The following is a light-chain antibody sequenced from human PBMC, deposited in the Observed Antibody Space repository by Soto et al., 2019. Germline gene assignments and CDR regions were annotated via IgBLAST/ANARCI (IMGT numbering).Light chain of an antibody. CDR1: QIVSNNY. CDR3: QQYGVSPLMFT. J-gene: IGKJ2*01. CDR2: GAS. Sequence: EIVLVQSPGTLSLSPGERATLSCRASQIVSNNYLAWYQQKPGQAPRLLIYGASSRATGVPDRFSGSGTGTDFSLTITRLEPEDFAVYYCQQYGVSPLMFTFGQGTKVEVK. V-gene: IGKV3-20*01.